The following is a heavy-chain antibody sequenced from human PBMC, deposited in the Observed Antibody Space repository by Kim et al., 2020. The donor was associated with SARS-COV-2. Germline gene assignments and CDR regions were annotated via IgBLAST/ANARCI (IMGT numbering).Heavy chain of an antibody. CDR1: GYPFDSYS. CDR2: ISTYNGNT. J-gene: IGHJ5*02. Sequence: ASVKVSCKTSGYPFDSYSIGWIRQAPGQWLEWMGWISTYNGNTDFAQKFRGRLTMTKDTPATTVYMELRSLRSDDTAVYYCARYHNQGNWFDPWGQGTLLTVTS. V-gene: IGHV1-18*01. CDR3: ARYHNQGNWFDP.